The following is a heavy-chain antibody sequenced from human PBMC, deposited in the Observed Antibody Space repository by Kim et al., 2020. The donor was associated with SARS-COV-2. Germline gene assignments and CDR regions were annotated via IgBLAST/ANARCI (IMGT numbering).Heavy chain of an antibody. J-gene: IGHJ6*02. Sequence: SNKTTAESVMGRFTISRDNSKTTLYLQMNSLSAEDTAVYYCARDSYGMDVWGQGTTVTVSS. CDR2: SNK. CDR3: ARDSYGMDV. V-gene: IGHV3-30*01.